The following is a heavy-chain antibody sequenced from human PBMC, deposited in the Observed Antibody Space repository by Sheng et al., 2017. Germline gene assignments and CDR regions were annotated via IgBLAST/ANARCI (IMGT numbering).Heavy chain of an antibody. CDR1: GFTFSSYE. V-gene: IGHV3-48*03. CDR2: ISSSGSTI. CDR3: ARDHSSGWYKNFDAFDI. Sequence: PGGSLRLSCAASGFTFSSYEMNWVRQAPGKGLEWVSYISSSGSTIYYADSVKGRFTISRDNAKNSLYLQMNSLRAEDTAVYYCARDHSSGWYKNFDAFDIWGQGTMVTVSS. J-gene: IGHJ3*02. D-gene: IGHD6-19*01.